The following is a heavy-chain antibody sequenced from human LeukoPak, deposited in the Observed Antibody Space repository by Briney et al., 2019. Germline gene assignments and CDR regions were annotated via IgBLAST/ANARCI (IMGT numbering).Heavy chain of an antibody. Sequence: SQTLSLTCTVSGGSISSGSYYWSWIRQPAGKGLEWIGRIYTSGSTNYNPSLKSRVTISVDTSKNQFSLKLSSVTAADTAVYYCARGSGYSNYKFDPWGQGTLVTVSS. V-gene: IGHV4-61*02. CDR1: GGSISSGSYY. CDR3: ARGSGYSNYKFDP. J-gene: IGHJ5*02. D-gene: IGHD4-11*01. CDR2: IYTSGST.